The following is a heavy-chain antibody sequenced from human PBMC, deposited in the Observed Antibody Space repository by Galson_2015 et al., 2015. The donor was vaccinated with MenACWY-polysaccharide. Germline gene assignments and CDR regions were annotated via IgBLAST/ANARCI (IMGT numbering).Heavy chain of an antibody. D-gene: IGHD3-22*01. J-gene: IGHJ6*02. Sequence: TLSLTCTVSGGSISSASYYWSWIRQPAGKGLEWIGRIYTSVSTNYNPSLKSRVTISADTSKNQFSLKLTSVTAADTAVYYCARDPLLGGYDSSGYYHYYYHGMDVWGQGTTVTVSS. CDR2: IYTSVST. CDR1: GGSISSASYY. CDR3: ARDPLLGGYDSSGYYHYYYHGMDV. V-gene: IGHV4-61*02.